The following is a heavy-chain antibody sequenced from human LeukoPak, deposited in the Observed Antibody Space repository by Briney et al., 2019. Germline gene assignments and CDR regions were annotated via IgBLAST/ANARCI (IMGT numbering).Heavy chain of an antibody. D-gene: IGHD3-9*01. CDR1: GFTFSSYW. Sequence: GGSLRLSCAASGFTFSSYWMSWVRQAPGKGLEWVANIKQDGSDRYYVDSVKGRFTISRDNAKNSLYLQMNGLRAEDTAVYYCARRVSHYDTLTGYYQDYWGQGALVTVSS. CDR3: ARRVSHYDTLTGYYQDY. J-gene: IGHJ4*02. CDR2: IKQDGSDR. V-gene: IGHV3-7*01.